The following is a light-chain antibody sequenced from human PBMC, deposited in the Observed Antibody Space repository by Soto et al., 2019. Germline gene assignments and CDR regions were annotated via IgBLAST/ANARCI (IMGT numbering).Light chain of an antibody. Sequence: SYELTQPPSVSVAPGQTARITCGGNNIGSKSVLWYQQKPGQAPVLVVYDDSDRPSGVPERLSGSNSGNTATLTISRVEAGDEADYYCQVWDSSSDHVVFGGGTELTAL. J-gene: IGLJ2*01. CDR3: QVWDSSSDHVV. CDR1: NIGSKS. CDR2: DDS. V-gene: IGLV3-21*02.